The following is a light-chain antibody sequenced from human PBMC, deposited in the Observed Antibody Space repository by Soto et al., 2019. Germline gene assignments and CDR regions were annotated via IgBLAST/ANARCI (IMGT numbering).Light chain of an antibody. CDR2: EVI. CDR3: SSYTNSDTGV. CDR1: SSDVGGYSY. V-gene: IGLV2-14*01. Sequence: QSALPQPASVSGSPGQSITISCTGSSSDVGGYSYVYWYQQYPGKAPQLMIYEVINRPTGVSNRFSGSKSGNTASLTISGLQADDEADYYCSSYTNSDTGVFGGGTKVTVL. J-gene: IGLJ3*02.